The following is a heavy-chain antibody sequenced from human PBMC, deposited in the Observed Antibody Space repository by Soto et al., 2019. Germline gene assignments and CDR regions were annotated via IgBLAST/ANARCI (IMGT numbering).Heavy chain of an antibody. CDR3: ARVHDFWSGYQVHYYYYMDV. D-gene: IGHD3-3*01. V-gene: IGHV1-18*01. CDR1: GYTFTSYG. Sequence: GASVKVSCKASGYTFTSYGISWVRQAPGQGLEWLGWISAYNGNTNYAQMLQGRVTMTTDTSSSTAYMELRSLRSDDTAVYYCARVHDFWSGYQVHYYYYMDVWGKGTTVTVSS. CDR2: ISAYNGNT. J-gene: IGHJ6*03.